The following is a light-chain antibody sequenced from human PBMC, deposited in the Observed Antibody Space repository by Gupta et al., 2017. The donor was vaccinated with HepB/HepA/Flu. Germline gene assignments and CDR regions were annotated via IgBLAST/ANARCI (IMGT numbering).Light chain of an antibody. CDR1: NNDVGGYNY. J-gene: IGLJ1*01. Sequence: QSALTQPRSVSGSPGQSATISCTGTNNDVGGYNYVSWYQQHPGKAPRVMIYDVNKRPSGVPDRFSGSKSGNTASLTISGLQAEDEADYYCCSYAATYIYVFGTGTKVTVL. CDR2: DVN. CDR3: CSYAATYIYV. V-gene: IGLV2-11*01.